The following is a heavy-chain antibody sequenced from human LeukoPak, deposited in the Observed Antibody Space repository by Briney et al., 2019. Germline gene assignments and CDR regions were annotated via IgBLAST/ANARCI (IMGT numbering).Heavy chain of an antibody. J-gene: IGHJ6*03. Sequence: GGSLRLSCAAAGFTFSSYGMHWVRQAPGKGLEWVAVIWYDGSNKYYADSVKGRFAISRDNSKNTLYLQTNSLRAEDTAVYYCAKSGREAVAAPWNYYYYYMDVWGKGTTVTVSS. CDR3: AKSGREAVAAPWNYYYYYMDV. CDR1: GFTFSSYG. D-gene: IGHD6-19*01. CDR2: IWYDGSNK. V-gene: IGHV3-33*06.